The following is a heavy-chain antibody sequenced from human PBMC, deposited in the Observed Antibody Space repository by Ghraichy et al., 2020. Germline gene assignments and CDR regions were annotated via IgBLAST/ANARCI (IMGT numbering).Heavy chain of an antibody. CDR3: ARGSLRWVVKGDGMDV. Sequence: GGSLRLSCAASGFTFSSYGMHWVRQAPGKGLEWVAVIWYDGISKYYADSVKGRFTISRDNSTNTLYLQMNSLRAEDTAVYYCARGSLRWVVKGDGMDVWGQGTTVTVSS. CDR1: GFTFSSYG. J-gene: IGHJ6*02. V-gene: IGHV3-33*01. D-gene: IGHD3-22*01. CDR2: IWYDGISK.